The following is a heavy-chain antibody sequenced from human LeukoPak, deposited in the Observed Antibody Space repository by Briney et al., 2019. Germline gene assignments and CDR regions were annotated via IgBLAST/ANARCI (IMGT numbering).Heavy chain of an antibody. J-gene: IGHJ4*02. Sequence: GGSLRLSCAASGFTFSSYSMNWVRQAPGKGLEWGSSISSSSSYIYYADSVKGRFTISRDNAKNSLYLQMNSLRAEDTAVYYCARSMVRGVIGSHFDYWGQGTLVTVSS. V-gene: IGHV3-21*01. CDR1: GFTFSSYS. D-gene: IGHD3-10*01. CDR3: ARSMVRGVIGSHFDY. CDR2: ISSSSSYI.